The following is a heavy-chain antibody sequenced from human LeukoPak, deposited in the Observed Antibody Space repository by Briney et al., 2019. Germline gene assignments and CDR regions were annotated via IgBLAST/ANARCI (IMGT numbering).Heavy chain of an antibody. V-gene: IGHV1-2*02. Sequence: ASVKVSCKASGYTFTGYYMHWVRQAPGQGLEWMGWINPNSGGTNYAQKLQGRVTMTTDTSTSTAYMELRSLRSDDTAVYYCARDGGRYCSGGSCCSRYYFDYWGQGTLVTVSS. J-gene: IGHJ4*02. CDR1: GYTFTGYY. CDR2: INPNSGGT. D-gene: IGHD2-15*01. CDR3: ARDGGRYCSGGSCCSRYYFDY.